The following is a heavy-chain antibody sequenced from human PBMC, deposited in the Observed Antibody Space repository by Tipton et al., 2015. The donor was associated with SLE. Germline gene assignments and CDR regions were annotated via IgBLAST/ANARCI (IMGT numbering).Heavy chain of an antibody. Sequence: GSLRLSCAASGFTFSSYWMSWVRQAPGKGLEWVANIKQDGSEKYYVDSVKGRFTISRDNTKNSLYLQMNSLRAEDTAVYYCARDLWGGTAAPGHAFDIWGQGTMVTVSS. CDR1: GFTFSSYW. CDR3: ARDLWGGTAAPGHAFDI. D-gene: IGHD6-13*01. J-gene: IGHJ3*02. V-gene: IGHV3-7*01. CDR2: IKQDGSEK.